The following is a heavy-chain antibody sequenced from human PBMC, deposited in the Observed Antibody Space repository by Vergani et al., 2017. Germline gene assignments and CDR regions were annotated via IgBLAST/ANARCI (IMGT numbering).Heavy chain of an antibody. CDR3: GRCAWRPGTAGDYYYYYRDI. Sequence: QVQLQESGPGLVKPSQTLSLTCTVSGGSISSGSHYWGWIRQPAGKGLEWVGRIFSNENTNFNPSLESRVTMSVDTSKNQFSLKLSSVIAADTAVYYCGRCAWRPGTAGDYYYYYRDIWCKGTTVTVSS. CDR2: IFSNENT. D-gene: IGHD1-7*01. J-gene: IGHJ6*03. V-gene: IGHV4-61*02. CDR1: GGSISSGSHY.